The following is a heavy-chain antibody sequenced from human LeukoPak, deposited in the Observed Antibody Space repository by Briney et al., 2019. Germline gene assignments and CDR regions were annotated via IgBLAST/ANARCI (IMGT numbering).Heavy chain of an antibody. CDR3: ATRPDIASTGPGWFDP. D-gene: IGHD6-13*01. CDR2: ISYDGSNK. CDR1: GFTFSSYG. V-gene: IGHV3-30*03. Sequence: GGSLRLSCAASGFTFSSYGMHWVRQAPGKGLEWVAVISYDGSNKYYADSVKGRCTISRDNSKNTLYLQMNSLRAEDTAVYYCATRPDIASTGPGWFDPWGQGTLVTVSS. J-gene: IGHJ5*02.